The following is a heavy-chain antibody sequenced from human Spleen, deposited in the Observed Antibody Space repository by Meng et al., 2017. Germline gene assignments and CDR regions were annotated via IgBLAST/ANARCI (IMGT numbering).Heavy chain of an antibody. CDR1: GFTFDDYA. CDR2: ISWNSGNI. V-gene: IGHV3-9*01. CDR3: ARGKLELPYGTDV. J-gene: IGHJ6*02. D-gene: IGHD1-7*01. Sequence: GGSLRLSCVGSGFTFDDYAMHWVRQAPGKGLEWVASISWNSGNIDYADSLNGRFAISRDNAQNSLYLQMNSLRAEDTAVYYCARGKLELPYGTDVWGQGTTVTVSS.